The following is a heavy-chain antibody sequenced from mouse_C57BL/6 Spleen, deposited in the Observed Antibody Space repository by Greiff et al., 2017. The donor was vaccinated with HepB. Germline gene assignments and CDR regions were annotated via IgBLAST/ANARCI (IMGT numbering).Heavy chain of an antibody. V-gene: IGHV1-50*01. CDR2: IDPSDSYT. CDR3: ARRGITTVVATGAMDY. CDR1: GYTFTSYW. D-gene: IGHD1-1*01. Sequence: VQLQQPGAELVKPGASVKLSCKASGYTFTSYWMQWVKQRPGQGLEWIGEIDPSDSYTNYNQKFKGKATLTVDTSSSTAYMQLSSLTSEDSAVYYCARRGITTVVATGAMDYWGQGTSVTVSS. J-gene: IGHJ4*01.